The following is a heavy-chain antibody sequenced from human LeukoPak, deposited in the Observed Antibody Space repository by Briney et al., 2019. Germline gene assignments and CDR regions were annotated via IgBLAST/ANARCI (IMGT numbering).Heavy chain of an antibody. Sequence: SETLSLTCTVSGVSISTDYWTWARQSPGKGLEWIGCIHYSGSTSYNPSLKSRVTISVDTSKNQFSLKLTSVTSADTAVYYCARDAGATAYWGQGALVTVSS. CDR2: IHYSGST. J-gene: IGHJ4*02. V-gene: IGHV4-59*13. CDR3: ARDAGATAY. CDR1: GVSISTDY. D-gene: IGHD4/OR15-4a*01.